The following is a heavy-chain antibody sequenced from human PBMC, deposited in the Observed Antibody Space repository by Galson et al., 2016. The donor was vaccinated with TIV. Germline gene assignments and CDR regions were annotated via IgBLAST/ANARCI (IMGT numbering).Heavy chain of an antibody. D-gene: IGHD5-18*01. CDR2: FIPLFGTP. Sequence: SVKVSCKASGDTFLSYPFNWVRQAPGQGLERMGGFIPLFGTPNYAQKFQGRVTITADESTSTVHMELSSLRSEDTAVYYCAKDRNTGMDTYHQYYGMDVWGQGTTVTVSS. CDR3: AKDRNTGMDTYHQYYGMDV. J-gene: IGHJ6*02. CDR1: GDTFLSYP. V-gene: IGHV1-69*13.